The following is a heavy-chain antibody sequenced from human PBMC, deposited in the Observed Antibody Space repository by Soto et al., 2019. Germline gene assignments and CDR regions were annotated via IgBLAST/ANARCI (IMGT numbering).Heavy chain of an antibody. CDR3: ARAIGYAFDI. Sequence: GGSLRLSCAASXFTFSTSSLYWVRQAPGKGLEWVSSISSRSYTYYADSVKGRFTISRDNAKNSLYLQMNSLRAEDTDVYYCARAIGYAFDIWGQGTMVTVSS. D-gene: IGHD1-26*01. CDR1: XFTFSTSS. CDR2: ISSRSYT. J-gene: IGHJ3*02. V-gene: IGHV3-21*01.